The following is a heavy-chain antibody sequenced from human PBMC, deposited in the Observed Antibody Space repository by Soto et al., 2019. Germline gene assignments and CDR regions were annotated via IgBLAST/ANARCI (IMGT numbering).Heavy chain of an antibody. V-gene: IGHV1-69*13. CDR1: GGTFSSYA. CDR2: IIPIFGTA. D-gene: IGHD1-1*01. CDR3: AREERPFADPDDAFDI. J-gene: IGHJ3*02. Sequence: ASVKVSCKASGGTFSSYAISWVRQAPGQGLEWMGGIIPIFGTANYAQKFQGRVTITADESTSTAYMELSSLRSEDTAVYYCAREERPFADPDDAFDIWGQGTMVTVSS.